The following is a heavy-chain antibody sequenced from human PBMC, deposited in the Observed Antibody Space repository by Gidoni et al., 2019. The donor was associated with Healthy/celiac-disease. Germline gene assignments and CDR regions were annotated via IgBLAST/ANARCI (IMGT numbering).Heavy chain of an antibody. CDR2: IYYSGST. Sequence: QVQLQESGPGLVTPSETLSLPCTVSGGSVSRGSYYWSWIRQPPGKGLEWIGYIYYSGSTNYNPSLKSRVTISVDTSKNQFSLKLSSVTAADTAVYYCARERGPTRGPPGWVDYWGQGTLVTVSS. CDR3: ARERGPTRGPPGWVDY. J-gene: IGHJ4*02. D-gene: IGHD6-19*01. CDR1: GGSVSRGSYY. V-gene: IGHV4-61*01.